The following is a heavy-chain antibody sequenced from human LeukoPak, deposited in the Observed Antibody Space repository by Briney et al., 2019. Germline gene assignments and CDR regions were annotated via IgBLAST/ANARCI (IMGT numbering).Heavy chain of an antibody. D-gene: IGHD6-19*01. Sequence: ASVKVSCKASGYTFTSYYMHWVRQAPGQGLEWMGIINPSGGSTSYAQKFQGRVTMTRDTSTSTVYMELSSLRSEDTAVYYCVRDQRSSSGWYYFDYWGQGTLVTVSS. CDR1: GYTFTSYY. CDR2: INPSGGST. V-gene: IGHV1-46*01. CDR3: VRDQRSSSGWYYFDY. J-gene: IGHJ4*02.